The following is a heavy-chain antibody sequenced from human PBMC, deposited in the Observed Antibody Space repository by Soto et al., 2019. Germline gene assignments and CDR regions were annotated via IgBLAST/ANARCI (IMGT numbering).Heavy chain of an antibody. CDR3: ASGEGYSFDY. CDR1: GYTFISYD. Sequence: QVQLVQSGAEVKKPGASVKVSCKASGYTFISYDINWVRQATGQGLEWMGWMNPNTGDTGYAQKLQGRVTMTRNTSITAATLELSSLRSDNTAVYFCASGEGYSFDYWGQGTLVTVSS. V-gene: IGHV1-8*01. CDR2: MNPNTGDT. J-gene: IGHJ4*02. D-gene: IGHD4-4*01.